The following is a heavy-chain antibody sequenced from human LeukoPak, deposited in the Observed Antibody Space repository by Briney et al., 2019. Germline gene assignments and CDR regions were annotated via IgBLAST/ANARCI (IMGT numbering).Heavy chain of an antibody. CDR2: MNTNSGNT. CDR3: ATGDWNLSTHYYMDV. D-gene: IGHD1-1*01. Sequence: GASVKVSCTASGYAFTSCDINWVWLGPGPGLEWMGWMNTNSGNTGYAQKFQGRVTITRNTSICTDYMELSSLRSEDTAVYYCATGDWNLSTHYYMDVWGKGTTVTVSS. J-gene: IGHJ6*03. CDR1: GYAFTSCD. V-gene: IGHV1-8*03.